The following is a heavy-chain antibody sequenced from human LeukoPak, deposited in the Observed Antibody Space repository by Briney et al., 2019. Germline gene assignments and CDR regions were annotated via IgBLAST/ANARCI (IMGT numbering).Heavy chain of an antibody. CDR3: ARVRLYSSSPYDAFDI. Sequence: SVKVSCKASGGTFSSYAISWVRQAPGQGLEWMGGIIPIFGTANYAQKFQGRVTITADKSTSTAYMELSSLRSEDTAVYYCARVRLYSSSPYDAFDIWGQGTMVIVSS. CDR2: IIPIFGTA. V-gene: IGHV1-69*06. CDR1: GGTFSSYA. D-gene: IGHD6-6*01. J-gene: IGHJ3*02.